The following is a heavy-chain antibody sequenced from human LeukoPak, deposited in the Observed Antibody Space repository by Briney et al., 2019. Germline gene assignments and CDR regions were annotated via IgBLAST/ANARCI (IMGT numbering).Heavy chain of an antibody. CDR1: GFTFSSYE. V-gene: IGHV3-21*05. CDR2: ISSSSSYI. J-gene: IGHJ4*02. D-gene: IGHD2-21*01. Sequence: GGSLRLSCAASGFTFSSYEMNWVRQAPGKGLEWVSYISSSSSYIYYADSVKGRFTISRDNAKNSLYLQMNSLRAEDTAVYYCAKDWGRIFTTDNYYFDYWGQGTLVTVSS. CDR3: AKDWGRIFTTDNYYFDY.